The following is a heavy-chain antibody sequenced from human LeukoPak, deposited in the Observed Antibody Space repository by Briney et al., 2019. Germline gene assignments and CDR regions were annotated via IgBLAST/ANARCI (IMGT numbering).Heavy chain of an antibody. J-gene: IGHJ4*02. CDR1: GFTFSSYG. CDR3: AKNRVRYCSSTSCFYFDY. V-gene: IGHV3-30*02. Sequence: QPGGSLSLSCAASGFTFSSYGMHWVRQAPGKGLEWVAFIRYDGSNKYYADSVKGRFTISRDNSKKTLYLQMNSLRAEDTAVYYCAKNRVRYCSSTSCFYFDYWGQGTLVTVSS. CDR2: IRYDGSNK. D-gene: IGHD2-2*01.